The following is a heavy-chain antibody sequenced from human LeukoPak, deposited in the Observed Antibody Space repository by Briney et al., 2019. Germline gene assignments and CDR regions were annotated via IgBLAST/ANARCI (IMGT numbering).Heavy chain of an antibody. CDR3: AKDRIIMVRGEFWDY. D-gene: IGHD3-10*01. CDR1: GGSVSDYY. CDR2: IYHTGST. Sequence: PSETLSLTCTISGGSVSDYYWSWIRQSPGKGLEWIGYIYHTGSTSYSPSLKSRVTISADTSQNQFSLKLSSVTAADTAVYYCAKDRIIMVRGEFWDYWGQGTLVTVSS. J-gene: IGHJ4*02. V-gene: IGHV4-59*02.